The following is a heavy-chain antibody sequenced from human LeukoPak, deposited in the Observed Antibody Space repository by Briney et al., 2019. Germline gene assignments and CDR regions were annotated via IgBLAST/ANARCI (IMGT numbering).Heavy chain of an antibody. V-gene: IGHV4-34*01. CDR1: GGSFSGYY. D-gene: IGHD5-18*01. J-gene: IGHJ4*02. CDR2: VNHSGST. Sequence: SGTLSLTCAVYGGSFSGYYWSWIRQPPGKGLEWIGEVNHSGSTTYNPSLKSRVTISVDTSKNQFSLKLSSMTAADTAVYYCARHLTYSYGYSDYWGQGTLVTVSS. CDR3: ARHLTYSYGYSDY.